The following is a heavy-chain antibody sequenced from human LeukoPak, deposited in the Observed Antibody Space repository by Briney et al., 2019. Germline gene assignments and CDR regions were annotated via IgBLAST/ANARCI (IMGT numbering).Heavy chain of an antibody. CDR3: ARDRSPEGYYDSSHWDYYHGMDV. Sequence: PSETLSLTYTVSGGSISNYYWSWIRQPPGKGLEWIGYIYYSGSTNYNPSLKSRVTISVDTSRNQFSLNLSSVTAADTAMYYCARDRSPEGYYDSSHWDYYHGMDVWGQGTTVTVSS. CDR1: GGSISNYY. D-gene: IGHD3-22*01. CDR2: IYYSGST. V-gene: IGHV4-59*01. J-gene: IGHJ6*02.